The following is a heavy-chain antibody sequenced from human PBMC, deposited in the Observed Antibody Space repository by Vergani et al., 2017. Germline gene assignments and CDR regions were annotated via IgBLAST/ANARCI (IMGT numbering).Heavy chain of an antibody. CDR1: GFTFSSYG. D-gene: IGHD3-9*01. CDR2: IWYDGSNK. V-gene: IGHV3-33*01. J-gene: IGHJ4*02. Sequence: QVQLVESGGGVVQPGRSLRLSCAASGFTFSSYGMHWVRQAPGKGLEWVAVIWYDGSNKYYEDSVKGRFTISRDNSKNTLYLQMNSLRAEDTAVYYCARDGARAYYDILTGYLNYFDYWGQGTLVTVSS. CDR3: ARDGARAYYDILTGYLNYFDY.